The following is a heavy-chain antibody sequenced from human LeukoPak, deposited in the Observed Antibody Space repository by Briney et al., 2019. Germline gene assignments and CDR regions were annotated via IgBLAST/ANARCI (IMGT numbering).Heavy chain of an antibody. J-gene: IGHJ4*02. CDR2: IYSSGTT. CDR1: GFIVSSNY. CDR3: ASGSPFAY. Sequence: GGSLRLSCAASGFIVSSNYMSWVRQAPGKGLEWVSVIYSSGTTYYADSVKGRFTISRDNSRNTLYPQMNSLRAEDTAMYYCASGSPFAYWGQGTPVIVSS. V-gene: IGHV3-66*01. D-gene: IGHD1-26*01.